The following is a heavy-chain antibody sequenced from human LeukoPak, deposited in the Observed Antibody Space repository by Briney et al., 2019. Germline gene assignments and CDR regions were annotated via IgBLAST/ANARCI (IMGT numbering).Heavy chain of an antibody. D-gene: IGHD2-2*01. J-gene: IGHJ5*02. CDR3: AKRTVGCSSTSCYSWFDP. CDR2: ISWNSGSI. CDR1: GFTFDDYA. V-gene: IGHV3-9*01. Sequence: PGGSLRLSCAASGFTFDDYAMHWVRQAPGKGLEWVSGISWNSGSIGYADSVKGRFTISRDNAKNSLYLQMNSLRAEDTALYYCAKRTVGCSSTSCYSWFDPWGQGTLVTVSS.